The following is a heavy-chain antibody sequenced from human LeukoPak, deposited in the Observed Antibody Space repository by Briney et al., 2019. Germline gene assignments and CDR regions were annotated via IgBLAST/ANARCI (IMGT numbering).Heavy chain of an antibody. V-gene: IGHV4-39*07. CDR3: ARAHYGSGTYYWDY. D-gene: IGHD3-10*01. CDR2: IYYSGST. CDR1: GGSISSSSYY. Sequence: SETLSLTCTVSGGSISSSSYYWGWIRQPPGKGLEWIGSIYYSGSTYYNPSLKSRVTISVDTSKNQFSLKLSSVTAADTAVYYCARAHYGSGTYYWDYWGHGTLVTVSS. J-gene: IGHJ4*01.